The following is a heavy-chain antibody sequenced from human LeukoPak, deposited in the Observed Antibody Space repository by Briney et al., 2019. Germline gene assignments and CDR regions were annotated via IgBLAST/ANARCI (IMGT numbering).Heavy chain of an antibody. CDR3: ARDLGSSSAADYFDY. CDR1: GGTFSSYA. J-gene: IGHJ4*02. V-gene: IGHV1-69*13. Sequence: SVKVSCKASGGTFSSYAISRVRQAPGQGLEWMGGIIPIFGTANYAQKFQGRVTITADESTSTAYMELSSLRSEDTAVYYCARDLGSSSAADYFDYWGQGTLVTVSS. CDR2: IIPIFGTA. D-gene: IGHD6-6*01.